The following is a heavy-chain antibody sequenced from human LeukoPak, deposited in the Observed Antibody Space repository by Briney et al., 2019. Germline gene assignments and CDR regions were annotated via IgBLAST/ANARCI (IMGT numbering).Heavy chain of an antibody. V-gene: IGHV3-9*03. CDR2: ISWNSGSI. CDR1: GFTFDGYA. J-gene: IGHJ5*02. CDR3: AKDIEPRAAAGTFWFDP. D-gene: IGHD6-13*01. Sequence: PGRSLRLSCAASGFTFDGYAMHWVRQAPGKGLEWVSGISWNSGSIGYADSVKGRFTISRDNAKNSLYLQMNSLRAEDMALYYCAKDIEPRAAAGTFWFDPWGQGTLVTVSS.